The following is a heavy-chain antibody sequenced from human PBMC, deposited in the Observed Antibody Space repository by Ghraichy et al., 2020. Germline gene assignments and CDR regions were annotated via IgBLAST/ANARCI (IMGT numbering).Heavy chain of an antibody. J-gene: IGHJ6*02. CDR2: ITSSSRTI. CDR1: GFTFSSYS. Sequence: GESLNISCVGSGFTFSSYSMNWVRQSPGKGLEFVSYITSSSRTISYADSVKGRFTISRDNAQNVLYLQMNSLRDEDTAVYYCARGSTVVRFFYYAGMDVWGQGTTVTVAS. V-gene: IGHV3-48*02. CDR3: ARGSTVVRFFYYAGMDV. D-gene: IGHD4-23*01.